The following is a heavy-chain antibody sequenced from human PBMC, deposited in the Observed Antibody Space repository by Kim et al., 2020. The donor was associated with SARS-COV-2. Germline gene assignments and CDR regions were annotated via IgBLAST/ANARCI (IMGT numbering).Heavy chain of an antibody. V-gene: IGHV3-33*03. Sequence: GGSLRLSCEASGFTFRSYAMHWVRQAPGKGLEWLAMIFYDSSKTHYADSVKGRFTISRDNSKDTLTLEMNSLTGEDTAVYYCAIDNFIYSAIDSWGQGTL. D-gene: IGHD2-15*01. J-gene: IGHJ4*02. CDR3: AIDNFIYSAIDS. CDR1: GFTFRSYA. CDR2: IFYDSSKT.